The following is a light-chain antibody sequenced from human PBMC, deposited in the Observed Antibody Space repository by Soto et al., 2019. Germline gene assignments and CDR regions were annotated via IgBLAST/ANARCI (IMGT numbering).Light chain of an antibody. Sequence: DIQMTQSPSTLSGSVGDRVTITCRASQTISSWLAWYQQKPGKAPKLLIFDASTLEVGVPSRFSGSASGTEFTLTISSRQPDDFATYYCQQYNSARWTFGQGTKVEVK. V-gene: IGKV1-5*01. CDR2: DAS. CDR1: QTISSW. J-gene: IGKJ1*01. CDR3: QQYNSARWT.